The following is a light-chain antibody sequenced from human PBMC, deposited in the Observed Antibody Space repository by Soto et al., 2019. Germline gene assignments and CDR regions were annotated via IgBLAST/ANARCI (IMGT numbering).Light chain of an antibody. CDR1: QSVSSNY. J-gene: IGKJ1*01. Sequence: VLSLSPGALSLSPGDRVTLSCRASQSVSSNYLAWYQQKPGQAPRLLIYGASSRAAGIPDRFSGSGSGTDFTLTISGLEPEDFAVYYCQQYGSSLTWTFGQGTKVDIK. CDR3: QQYGSSLTWT. CDR2: GAS. V-gene: IGKV3-20*01.